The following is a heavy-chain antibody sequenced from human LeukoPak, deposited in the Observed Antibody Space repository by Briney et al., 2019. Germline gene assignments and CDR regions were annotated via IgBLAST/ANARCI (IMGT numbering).Heavy chain of an antibody. J-gene: IGHJ4*02. Sequence: SETLSLMCTVSGGSISSHYWSWLRQPPGKGLEWIGYIYYSGSTNYNPSLKSRVTISVDTSKNQFSPKLGSVTAADTAVYYGARAGGWLQNDYWGQGTLVTVSS. V-gene: IGHV4-59*11. CDR3: ARAGGWLQNDY. CDR2: IYYSGST. D-gene: IGHD5-24*01. CDR1: GGSISSHY.